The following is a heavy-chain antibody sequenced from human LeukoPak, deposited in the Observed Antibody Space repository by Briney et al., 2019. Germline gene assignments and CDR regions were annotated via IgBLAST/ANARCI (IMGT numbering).Heavy chain of an antibody. J-gene: IGHJ5*02. CDR3: ARDAGNSGYGCDL. CDR1: GFIFSQYS. CDR2: LRSSSET. V-gene: IGHV3-48*01. D-gene: IGHD5-12*01. Sequence: GGSLRLSCAASGFIFSQYSMNWVRQAPGKGLEWVSHLRSSSETFYADSVKGRFTISRDNARNLMYLQMNNLKGEDTAIYYCARDAGNSGYGCDLWGQGTLVTVSS.